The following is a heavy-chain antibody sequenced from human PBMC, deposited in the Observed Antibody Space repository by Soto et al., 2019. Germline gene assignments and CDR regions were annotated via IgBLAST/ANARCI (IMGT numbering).Heavy chain of an antibody. Sequence: SETLSLTCAVYGGSFSGYYWSWIRQPPGKGLEWIGEINHSGSTNYNPSLKSRVTISVDTSKNQFSLKLSSVTAADTAVYYCARGPRNTYCGGDCYGWFDPWGQGTLVTVSS. CDR2: INHSGST. CDR3: ARGPRNTYCGGDCYGWFDP. V-gene: IGHV4-34*01. CDR1: GGSFSGYY. J-gene: IGHJ5*02. D-gene: IGHD2-21*01.